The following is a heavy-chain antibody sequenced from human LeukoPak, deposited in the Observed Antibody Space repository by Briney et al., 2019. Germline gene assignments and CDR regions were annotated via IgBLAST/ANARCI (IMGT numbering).Heavy chain of an antibody. CDR3: ARDLAPEYSSSWYSI. CDR2: ISYDGSNK. Sequence: PGGSLRLSCAASGFTFSSYGMHWVRQAPGKGLEWVAVISYDGSNKYYADSVKGRFTISRDNAKNSLYLQMNSLRDEDTAVYYCARDLAPEYSSSWYSIWGQGTMVTVSS. CDR1: GFTFSSYG. V-gene: IGHV3-30*03. J-gene: IGHJ3*02. D-gene: IGHD6-13*01.